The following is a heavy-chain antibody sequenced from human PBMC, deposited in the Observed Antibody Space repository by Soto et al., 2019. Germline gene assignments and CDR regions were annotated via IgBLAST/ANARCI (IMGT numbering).Heavy chain of an antibody. CDR1: GYTFTSYG. V-gene: IGHV1-18*01. CDR2: ISAYNGNT. Sequence: ASVKVSCKASGYTFTSYGISWVRQAPGQGLEWMGWISAYNGNTNYAQKLQGRVTMTTDTSASTAYMELRSLRSDDTAVYYCARVRTGITGTSKFDYWGQGTMVTVYS. CDR3: ARVRTGITGTSKFDY. D-gene: IGHD1-7*01. J-gene: IGHJ4*02.